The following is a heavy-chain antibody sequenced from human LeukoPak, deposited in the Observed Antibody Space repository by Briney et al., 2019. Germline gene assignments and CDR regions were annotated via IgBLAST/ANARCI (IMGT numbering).Heavy chain of an antibody. D-gene: IGHD3-3*01. CDR1: GGSISSGDYY. J-gene: IGHJ4*02. V-gene: IGHV4-30-4*08. CDR2: IYYSGNT. CDR3: AKVEYPLWSGYFF. Sequence: SETLSLTCTVSGGSISSGDYYWSWIRQPPGKGLEWIGYIYYSGNTYYNPSLKSRVTISVDTSKNQFSLKLSSVTAADTAVYYCAKVEYPLWSGYFFGVQGTLVTVSP.